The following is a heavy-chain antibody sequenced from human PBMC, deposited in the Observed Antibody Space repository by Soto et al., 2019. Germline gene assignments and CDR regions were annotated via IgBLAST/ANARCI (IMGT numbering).Heavy chain of an antibody. J-gene: IGHJ4*02. Sequence: DVQVLESGGGLRQPGGSLRLSCAASGFSFSRYAMHWVRQAPGKGLEWVSSIGGSGGDTYYADSVKGRFTISRDNPKNTLFLQMNSLRGEDKALYYCAKDLTTVTAGIFDYWGQGTLVTVS. D-gene: IGHD4-17*01. CDR3: AKDLTTVTAGIFDY. CDR1: GFSFSRYA. CDR2: IGGSGGDT. V-gene: IGHV3-23*01.